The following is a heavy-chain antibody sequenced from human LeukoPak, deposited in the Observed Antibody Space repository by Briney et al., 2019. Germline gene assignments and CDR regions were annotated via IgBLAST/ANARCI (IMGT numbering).Heavy chain of an antibody. J-gene: IGHJ5*02. CDR1: GFTFSSYA. CDR2: INGRGGST. CDR3: AKGGVSLDP. D-gene: IGHD1-26*01. Sequence: GGSLRLSCAASGFTFSSYAMTWVRQAPGKGLEWVSGINGRGGSTYYADSVKGRFTISRDNSKSTLYLQMNSLRAEDTAVYYCAKGGVSLDPWGQGTLVTVSS. V-gene: IGHV3-23*01.